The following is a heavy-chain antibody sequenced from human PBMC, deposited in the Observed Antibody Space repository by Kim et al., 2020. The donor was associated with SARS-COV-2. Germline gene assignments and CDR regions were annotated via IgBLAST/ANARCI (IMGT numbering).Heavy chain of an antibody. Sequence: SETLSLTCSVSGGSISGSDHYWGWIRRGHGQGLEWIGSIYYFGTTYSNPSLNSRVTISVDMSTNQLSLELTSVTAADTAVYYCTSHPVRYCFDYWGQGVLVTFSS. J-gene: IGHJ4*02. CDR1: GGSISGSDHY. CDR2: IYYFGTT. D-gene: IGHD2-8*02. CDR3: TSHPVRYCFDY. V-gene: IGHV4-39*01.